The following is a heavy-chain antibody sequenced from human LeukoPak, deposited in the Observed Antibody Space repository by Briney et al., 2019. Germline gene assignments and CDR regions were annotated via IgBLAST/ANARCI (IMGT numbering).Heavy chain of an antibody. Sequence: GSSVKVSRKASGGTSSHYVIIWVRQAPGQGLEWMGGIIPMFRTPIYAQKFQGRVTITADESTSTAYMEVSSLRSDDTAVYYCARWASTASTPWWPPLDYWGQGTLVTVSS. V-gene: IGHV1-69*01. CDR1: GGTSSHYV. D-gene: IGHD2-15*01. CDR3: ARWASTASTPWWPPLDY. J-gene: IGHJ4*02. CDR2: IIPMFRTP.